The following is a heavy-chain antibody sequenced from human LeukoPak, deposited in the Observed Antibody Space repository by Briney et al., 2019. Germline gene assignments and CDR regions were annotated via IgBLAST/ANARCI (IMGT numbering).Heavy chain of an antibody. J-gene: IGHJ4*02. Sequence: PGGSLRLSCAASGFTFSSYGMSWVRQPPGKGLEGGSSIFPSGGEIHYADSVRGRFTISRDNSKSTLSLQLNSLRAEDTAIYYCATYRQVLLPFESWGQGTLVTVSS. CDR3: ATYRQVLLPFES. CDR2: IFPSGGEI. D-gene: IGHD2-8*02. V-gene: IGHV3-23*01. CDR1: GFTFSSYG.